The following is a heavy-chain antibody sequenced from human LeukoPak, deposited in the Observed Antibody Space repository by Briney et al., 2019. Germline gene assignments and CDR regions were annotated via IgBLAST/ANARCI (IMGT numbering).Heavy chain of an antibody. D-gene: IGHD6-13*01. CDR3: ARGGFIAAAGTSPDY. CDR1: GYTFTGYY. Sequence: ASVKVSCKASGYTFTGYYMHWVRQAPGQGLEWMGWINPNSGGTNYAQKFQGRVTMTRDTSISTAYMELSRLRSDDTAVYYCARGGFIAAAGTSPDYWGQGTLVTVSS. CDR2: INPNSGGT. J-gene: IGHJ4*02. V-gene: IGHV1-2*02.